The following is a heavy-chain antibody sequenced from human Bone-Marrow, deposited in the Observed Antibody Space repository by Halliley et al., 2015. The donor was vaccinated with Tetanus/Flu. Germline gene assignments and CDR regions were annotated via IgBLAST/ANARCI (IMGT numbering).Heavy chain of an antibody. D-gene: IGHD3-22*01. CDR3: ARRGPITRILLVITSHDAFDI. CDR2: ISSSGHNT. V-gene: IGHV3-23*01. CDR1: GFTFSSFA. J-gene: IGHJ3*02. Sequence: SLRLSCAASGFTFSSFAVNWVRQAPGKGLEWVSSISSSGHNTYYAASVKGRFTISRDNSKNTLYLQMNSLRAEDTAVYYCARRGPITRILLVITSHDAFDIWGPRDSGHRLF.